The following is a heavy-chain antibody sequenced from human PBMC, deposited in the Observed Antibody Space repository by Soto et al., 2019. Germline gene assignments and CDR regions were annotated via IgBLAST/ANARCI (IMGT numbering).Heavy chain of an antibody. J-gene: IGHJ4*02. Sequence: LVASGGGLVQPGGSLRLSCAASGFPVSNNYMSWVRQAPGKGLEWVSLIYSGGSTHYADSVKGRFTISRDNSKNTLYLQMSSLRVEDTAVYYCAGYSHKGDWGQGTLVTVSS. CDR3: AGYSHKGD. D-gene: IGHD1-26*01. CDR2: IYSGGST. CDR1: GFPVSNNY. V-gene: IGHV3-66*01.